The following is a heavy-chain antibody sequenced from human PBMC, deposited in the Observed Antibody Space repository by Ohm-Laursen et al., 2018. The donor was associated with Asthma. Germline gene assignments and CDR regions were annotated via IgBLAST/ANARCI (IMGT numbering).Heavy chain of an antibody. CDR3: ARDRTNFDF. Sequence: SLRLSCAASGFTFSSYSMNWVRQAPGKGLEWVSYIGPSSRDIMYVDSVKGRFTISRDSAKSSLYLQMNNLRAEDTAVYYCARDRTNFDFWGQGTLVTVSS. CDR1: GFTFSSYS. D-gene: IGHD1-14*01. J-gene: IGHJ4*02. V-gene: IGHV3-48*01. CDR2: IGPSSRDI.